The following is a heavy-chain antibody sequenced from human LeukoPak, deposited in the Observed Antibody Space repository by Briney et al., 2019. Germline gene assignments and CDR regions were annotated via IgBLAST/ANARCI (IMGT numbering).Heavy chain of an antibody. V-gene: IGHV3-7*01. CDR3: TRDALYGDPSYYYMDV. D-gene: IGHD4-17*01. J-gene: IGHJ6*03. Sequence: PGGSLRLSCAASGFTFNGFWMSWVRQAPGKGLEWVANIKQDGSDIYYLGSVRGRFTISRDNAMNSLYLQMSSLRAEDTAVYYCTRDALYGDPSYYYMDVWGKGTTVTVSS. CDR1: GFTFNGFW. CDR2: IKQDGSDI.